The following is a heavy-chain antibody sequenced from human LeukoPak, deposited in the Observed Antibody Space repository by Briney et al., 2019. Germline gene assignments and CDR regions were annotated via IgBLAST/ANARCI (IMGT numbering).Heavy chain of an antibody. CDR2: IYPGDSDT. D-gene: IGHD4-17*01. CDR1: GYSFTSYW. J-gene: IGHJ4*02. V-gene: IGHV5-51*01. Sequence: GESLKISCKGSGYSFTSYWIGWVRQMPGKGLEWMGIIYPGDSDTRYSPSFQGQVPISADKSFNTAYLPGSSLKAPATAMDSSARHVDDGDYIGFGYWGQGTLVTVSS. CDR3: ARHVDDGDYIGFGY.